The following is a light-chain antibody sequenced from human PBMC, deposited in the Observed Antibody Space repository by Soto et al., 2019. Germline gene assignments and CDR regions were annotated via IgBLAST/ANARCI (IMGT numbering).Light chain of an antibody. Sequence: QSALTQPASVSGSPGQSITISCTGTSSDVGGYNYVSWYQQYPGKAPKLMIYDVSKRPSGVSNRFSGSKSGNTASLTISGLQAGDEADYYCSSYTSSSTSVVFGGGTKLTVL. J-gene: IGLJ2*01. V-gene: IGLV2-14*01. CDR2: DVS. CDR3: SSYTSSSTSVV. CDR1: SSDVGGYNY.